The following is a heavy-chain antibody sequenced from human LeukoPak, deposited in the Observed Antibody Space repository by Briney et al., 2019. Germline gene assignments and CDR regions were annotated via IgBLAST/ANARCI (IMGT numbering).Heavy chain of an antibody. Sequence: PGGSLRLSCAASGFTFDYYTMYWVRQGPEKGLEWVSLISMDGVNTFYADSVKGRFTISGDNSKNTLYLQMNSLRAEDTAVYYCANPSLQLPFGYWGQGTLVTVSS. CDR2: ISMDGVNT. D-gene: IGHD5-24*01. V-gene: IGHV3-43*01. CDR3: ANPSLQLPFGY. CDR1: GFTFDYYT. J-gene: IGHJ4*02.